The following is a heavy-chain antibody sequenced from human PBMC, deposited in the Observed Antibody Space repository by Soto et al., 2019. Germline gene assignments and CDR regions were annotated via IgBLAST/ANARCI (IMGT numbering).Heavy chain of an antibody. D-gene: IGHD4-17*01. CDR1: GGTFSNFA. J-gene: IGHJ5*02. CDR2: IIPVFGKA. V-gene: IGHV1-69*01. CDR3: ARGSPTTVTTWFDP. Sequence: QLQLVQSGAEVQKPGSSVKVSCKASGGTFSNFAINWVRQAPGQGLEWMGGIIPVFGKAKYAQKFQGRVQFTADESSSTAYMGVNSLTSEDTAVYYCARGSPTTVTTWFDPWGQGTLVTVSS.